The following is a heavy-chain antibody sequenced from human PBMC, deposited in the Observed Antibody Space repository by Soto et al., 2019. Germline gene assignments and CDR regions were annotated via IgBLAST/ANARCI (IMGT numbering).Heavy chain of an antibody. Sequence: QVQLQESGPGLVKPSETLSLTCTVSGGSISGYYWNWIRQPPGKGLEWIGYISNSGSTNYNSSLKSRVTISVAPSKNQFSLNLSTVTAADTAVYYFARHRGSGRSPRPLDSWGQGTLVTVS. D-gene: IGHD2-15*01. CDR3: ARHRGSGRSPRPLDS. J-gene: IGHJ4*02. CDR1: GGSISGYY. V-gene: IGHV4-59*08. CDR2: ISNSGST.